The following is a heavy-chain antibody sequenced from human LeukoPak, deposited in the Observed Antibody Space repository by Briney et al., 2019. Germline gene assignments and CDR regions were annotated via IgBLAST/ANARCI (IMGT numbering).Heavy chain of an antibody. V-gene: IGHV3-48*03. CDR1: GFSFSSYE. CDR2: ISTSGFTI. CDR3: AELGITMIGGV. Sequence: GGSLRLSCVASGFSFSSYEMNWVRQAPGKGLEWISYISTSGFTIYYADSVEGRFTISRDNAKNSLSLQMNSLRAEDTAVYYCAELGITMIGGVWGKGTTVTISS. D-gene: IGHD3-10*02. J-gene: IGHJ6*04.